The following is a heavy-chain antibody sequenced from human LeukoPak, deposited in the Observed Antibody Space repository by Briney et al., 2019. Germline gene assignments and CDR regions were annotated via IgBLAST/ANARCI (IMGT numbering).Heavy chain of an antibody. V-gene: IGHV1-69*05. J-gene: IGHJ4*02. D-gene: IGHD5-24*01. CDR2: IIPIFGTA. CDR1: GGTFSSYA. Sequence: SVKVSCKASGGTFSSYAISWVRQAPGQGLEWMGRIIPIFGTANYAQKFQGRVTITTDESTSTAYMELSSPRSEDTAVYYCARGDGYTYFLPDYWGQGTLVTVSS. CDR3: ARGDGYTYFLPDY.